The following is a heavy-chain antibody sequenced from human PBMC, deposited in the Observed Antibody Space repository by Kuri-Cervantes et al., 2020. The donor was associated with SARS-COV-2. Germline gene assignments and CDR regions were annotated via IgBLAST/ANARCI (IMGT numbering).Heavy chain of an antibody. D-gene: IGHD6-13*01. CDR2: ISWNSGSI. CDR3: AKGIAAAGVGAFDI. V-gene: IGHV3-9*03. J-gene: IGHJ3*02. CDR1: GFTFDDYA. Sequence: SLKISCAASGFTFDDYAMHWVRQAPGKGLEWVSGISWNSGSIGYADSVKGRFTISRDNAKNSLCLQMNSLRAEDMALYYYAKGIAAAGVGAFDIWGQGTMVTVSS.